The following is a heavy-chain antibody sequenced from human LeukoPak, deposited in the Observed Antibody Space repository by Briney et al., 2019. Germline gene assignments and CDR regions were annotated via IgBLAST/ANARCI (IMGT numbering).Heavy chain of an antibody. CDR2: IKQDGSEK. J-gene: IGHJ4*02. D-gene: IGHD6-13*01. CDR3: AKAGYSQQQLCPDY. CDR1: GFTFSSYW. Sequence: GGSLRLSCAASGFTFSSYWMSWVRQAPGKGLEWVANIKQDGSEKYYADSVKGRFTISRDNSKNTLYLQMNSLRAEDTAVYYCAKAGYSQQQLCPDYWGQGTLVTVSS. V-gene: IGHV3-7*01.